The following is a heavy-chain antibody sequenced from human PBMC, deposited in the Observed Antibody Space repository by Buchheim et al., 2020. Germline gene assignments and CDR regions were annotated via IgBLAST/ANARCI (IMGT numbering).Heavy chain of an antibody. CDR3: ARVAPRQFWSGYANLGDAFDI. J-gene: IGHJ3*02. Sequence: EVQLVESGGGLVQPGGSLRLSCAASGFTFSSYEMNWVRQAPGKGLEWVSYISSSGSTIYYADSVKGRFTISRDNAKNSLYLQMNSLRAEDTAVYYCARVAPRQFWSGYANLGDAFDIWGQGT. CDR2: ISSSGSTI. D-gene: IGHD3-3*01. V-gene: IGHV3-48*03. CDR1: GFTFSSYE.